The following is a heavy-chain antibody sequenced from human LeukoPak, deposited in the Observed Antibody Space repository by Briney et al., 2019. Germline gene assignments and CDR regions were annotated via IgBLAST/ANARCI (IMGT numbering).Heavy chain of an antibody. V-gene: IGHV3-48*03. CDR1: GFTFSSYE. CDR2: ISSSGSAI. J-gene: IGHJ4*02. Sequence: GGSLRLSCAASGFTFSSYEMNWVRQAPGKGLEWVSYISSSGSAIYYADSVKGRFTISRDNAKNSLYLQMNSPRAEDTAVYYCARDNPYSSGWYPKYCFDYWGQGTLVTVSS. CDR3: ARDNPYSSGWYPKYCFDY. D-gene: IGHD6-19*01.